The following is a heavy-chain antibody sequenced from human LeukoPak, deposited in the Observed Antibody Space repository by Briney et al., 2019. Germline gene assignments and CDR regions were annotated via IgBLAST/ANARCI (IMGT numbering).Heavy chain of an antibody. CDR1: GGSISTSNYY. CDR3: ARYGYSSSNFDY. V-gene: IGHV4-39*07. Sequence: SETLSLTCTVSGGSISTSNYYWGWIRQPPGKGLEWIGSIYYSGSTYYNPSLKSRVTISVDTSKNQFSLKLSSVTAADTAVYYCARYGYSSSNFDYWGQGTLVTVSS. J-gene: IGHJ4*02. D-gene: IGHD6-19*01. CDR2: IYYSGST.